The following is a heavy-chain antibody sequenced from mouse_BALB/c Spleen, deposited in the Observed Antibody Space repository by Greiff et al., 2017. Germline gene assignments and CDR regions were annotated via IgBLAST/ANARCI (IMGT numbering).Heavy chain of an antibody. CDR1: GFTFSSYG. J-gene: IGHJ4*01. D-gene: IGHD2-10*02. CDR3: ARGKYGNYGYAVDY. V-gene: IGHV5-6-3*01. CDR2: INSNGGST. Sequence: EVQLVESGGGLVQPGGSLKLSCAASGFTFSSYGMSWVRQTPDKRLELVATINSNGGSTYYPDSVKGRFTISRDNAKNTLYLQMSSLKSEDTAMYYCARGKYGNYGYAVDYWGQGTSVTVSS.